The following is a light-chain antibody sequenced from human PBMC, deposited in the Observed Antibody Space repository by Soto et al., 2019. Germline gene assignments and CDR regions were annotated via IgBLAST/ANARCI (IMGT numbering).Light chain of an antibody. J-gene: IGKJ5*01. CDR3: QQRNNWPPIT. CDR1: QSVSSY. V-gene: IGKV3-11*01. Sequence: EIVLTQSPATLSLSPGERATLSCRASQSVSSYLVWYQQKPGQAPRLRIYDASNRATGIPARFSGSGSGTDFTLTISSLKPEDFAVYYCQQRNNWPPITFGQGTRLEIK. CDR2: DAS.